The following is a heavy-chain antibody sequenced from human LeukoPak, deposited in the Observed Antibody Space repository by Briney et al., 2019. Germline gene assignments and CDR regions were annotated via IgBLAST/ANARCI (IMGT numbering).Heavy chain of an antibody. J-gene: IGHJ4*02. CDR3: ARLFRAVECLLKESYYFDY. D-gene: IGHD3-3*01. CDR2: INTNTGNP. CDR1: GYAFTSYA. V-gene: IGHV7-4-1*02. Sequence: GASVKVSCKASGYAFTSYAMNWVRQAPGQGLEWMGWINTNTGNPTYAQGFTGRFVFSLDTSVSTAYLQISSLKAEDTAVYYCARLFRAVECLLKESYYFDYWGQGTLVTVSS.